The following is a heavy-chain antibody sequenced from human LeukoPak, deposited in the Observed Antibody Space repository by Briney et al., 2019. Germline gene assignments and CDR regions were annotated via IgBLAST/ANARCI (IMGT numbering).Heavy chain of an antibody. V-gene: IGHV1-2*02. D-gene: IGHD2-15*01. CDR3: ARGPKATPIGRCSGGSCYFSNWFDP. CDR1: GYTFAGYY. CDR2: INPNSGGT. J-gene: IGHJ5*02. Sequence: ASVKVSCKASGYTFAGYYMHWVRQAPGQGLEWMGWINPNSGGTNYAQKFQGRVTVTRDTSISTAYMELSSLRSEDTAVYYCARGPKATPIGRCSGGSCYFSNWFDPWGQGTLVTVSS.